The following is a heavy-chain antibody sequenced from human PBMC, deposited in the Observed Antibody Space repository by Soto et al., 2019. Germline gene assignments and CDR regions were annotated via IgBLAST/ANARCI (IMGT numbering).Heavy chain of an antibody. CDR3: ARGGCGGDCYHDY. V-gene: IGHV1-69*02. D-gene: IGHD2-21*02. CDR1: GGTFSSYT. J-gene: IGHJ4*02. Sequence: QVQLVQSGAEVKKPGSSVKVSCKASGGTFSSYTISWVRQAPGQGREWMGRIIPILGIANYAQKFQGRVTITADKATSTAYMELSSLRSEDTAVYYCARGGCGGDCYHDYWGQGTLVTVSS. CDR2: IIPILGIA.